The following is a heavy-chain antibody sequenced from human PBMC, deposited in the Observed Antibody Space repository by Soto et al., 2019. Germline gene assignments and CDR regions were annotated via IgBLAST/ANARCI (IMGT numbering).Heavy chain of an antibody. CDR2: ISKGGNKK. V-gene: IGHV3-30-3*01. CDR1: GFTFSTSA. Sequence: QVQVVESGGGVVQPGGSLRLSCAASGFTFSTSAMHWVRQAPGKGLEWMAMISKGGNKKYYADSVKGRFTISSDISESTLYLQMNSLRTEDTAVYYCAREEFEAGRGRFGYWGQGTLVSVSS. CDR3: AREEFEAGRGRFGY. J-gene: IGHJ4*02. D-gene: IGHD6-13*01.